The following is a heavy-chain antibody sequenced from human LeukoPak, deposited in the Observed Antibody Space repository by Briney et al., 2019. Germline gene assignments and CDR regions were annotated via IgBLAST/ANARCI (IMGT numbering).Heavy chain of an antibody. CDR1: GGSISSYY. D-gene: IGHD5-18*01. CDR3: ARWGYSYGPLDY. V-gene: IGHV4-59*01. CDR2: IYYSGST. J-gene: IGHJ4*02. Sequence: SETLSLTCTVSGGSISSYYWNWIRQPPGKGLGWIGYIYYSGSTNYNPSLKSRVTISVDTSKKQFSLKLSSVTAADTAVYYCARWGYSYGPLDYWGQGTLVTVSS.